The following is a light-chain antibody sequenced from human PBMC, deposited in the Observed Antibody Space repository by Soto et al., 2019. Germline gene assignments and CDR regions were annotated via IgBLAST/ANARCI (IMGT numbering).Light chain of an antibody. J-gene: IGKJ2*01. CDR3: QQYGRSPGYT. V-gene: IGKV3-20*01. Sequence: EIVLTQSPGTLSVSPGERATLSCRASQSVSSSYLTWYQQKPGQAPRVLVYGSSRRTTGIPDRFSGSGSGTDFTLTISRLEPEDFAVYYCQQYGRSPGYTFGQGTKLEIK. CDR2: GSS. CDR1: QSVSSSY.